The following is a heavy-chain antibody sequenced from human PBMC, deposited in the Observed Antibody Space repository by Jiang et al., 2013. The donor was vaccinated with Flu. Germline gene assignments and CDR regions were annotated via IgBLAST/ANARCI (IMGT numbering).Heavy chain of an antibody. D-gene: IGHD2-2*02. V-gene: IGHV5-51*01. CDR3: ARQPGPDCSSTSCHTLNDY. CDR2: IYPGDSDT. CDR1: GYSFTSYW. Sequence: SLKISCKGSGYSFTSYWIGWVRQMPGKGLEWMGIIYPGDSDTRYSPSFQGQVTISADKSISTAYLQWSSLKASDTAMYYCARQPGPDCSSTSCHTLNDYWGQGTLVTVSS. J-gene: IGHJ4*02.